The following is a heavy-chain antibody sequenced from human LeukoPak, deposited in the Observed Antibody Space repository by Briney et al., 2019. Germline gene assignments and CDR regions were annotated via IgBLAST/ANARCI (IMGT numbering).Heavy chain of an antibody. V-gene: IGHV1-18*01. D-gene: IGHD3-16*02. Sequence: GASVKVSCKASGYTFTSYGISWVRQAPGQGLEWMGWISAYNGNTNYAQKLQGRVTMTTDTSTSTAYMELRSLRSDDTAVYYCARGGNDYVWGSYRFIDYWGQGTLDTVSS. J-gene: IGHJ4*02. CDR1: GYTFTSYG. CDR3: ARGGNDYVWGSYRFIDY. CDR2: ISAYNGNT.